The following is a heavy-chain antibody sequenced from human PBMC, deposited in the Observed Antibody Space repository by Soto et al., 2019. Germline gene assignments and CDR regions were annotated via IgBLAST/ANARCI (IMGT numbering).Heavy chain of an antibody. CDR1: GFMFNNYA. D-gene: IGHD3-22*01. Sequence: PGGSLRLSCAASGFMFNNYAMSWVRQAPGKGLEWVSAVSVSGGTTYYADSLKGRFTISRYNSKKTVYLQMNRLRADDTAIYYCAKGRYYYDSSGYRLFDYWGQGTLVTVSS. V-gene: IGHV3-23*01. CDR2: VSVSGGTT. J-gene: IGHJ4*02. CDR3: AKGRYYYDSSGYRLFDY.